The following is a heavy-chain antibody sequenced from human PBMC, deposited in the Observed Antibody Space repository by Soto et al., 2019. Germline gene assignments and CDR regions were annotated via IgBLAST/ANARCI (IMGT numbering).Heavy chain of an antibody. V-gene: IGHV2-5*02. CDR1: GFSLTTTGVG. Sequence: QITLRESGPSLVKPTETLTLTCTFSGFSLTTTGVGVGWIRQPPGKALEWLAVVFWDDGERYSPSLKSRVTIAKETPKNQVVLKMTKMDPVDTATYYCTQIYGSGSWGWYFHSWGQGTLVTVSS. CDR3: TQIYGSGSWGWYFHS. D-gene: IGHD1-26*01. J-gene: IGHJ4*02. CDR2: VFWDDGE.